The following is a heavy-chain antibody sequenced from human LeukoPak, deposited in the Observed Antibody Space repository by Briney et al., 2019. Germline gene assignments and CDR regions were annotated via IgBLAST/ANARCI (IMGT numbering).Heavy chain of an antibody. Sequence: ASVKVSCKASGGTFSSYAISWVRQAPGQGLEWMGGIIPIFGTANYAQKFQGRVTITADESTSTAYMELSSLRSEDTAVYYCARTPTYYDILTDYPYYFDYWGQGTLVTVSS. CDR1: GGTFSSYA. CDR2: IIPIFGTA. J-gene: IGHJ4*02. V-gene: IGHV1-69*01. CDR3: ARTPTYYDILTDYPYYFDY. D-gene: IGHD3-9*01.